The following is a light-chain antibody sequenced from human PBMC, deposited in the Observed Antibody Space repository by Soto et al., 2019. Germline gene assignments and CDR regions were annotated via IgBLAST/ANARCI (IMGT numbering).Light chain of an antibody. CDR2: DVS. V-gene: IGLV2-11*01. CDR1: SSDIGGYSS. J-gene: IGLJ2*01. Sequence: QSALTQPRSVSGSPGQSVTISCTGTSSDIGGYSSVSWYQQHPGKVPKLMIYDVSKRPSGVPDRFSGSKSGNTASLTISGLQAEDEAAYYCCSYADSYTFVIFGGGTKLTVL. CDR3: CSYADSYTFVI.